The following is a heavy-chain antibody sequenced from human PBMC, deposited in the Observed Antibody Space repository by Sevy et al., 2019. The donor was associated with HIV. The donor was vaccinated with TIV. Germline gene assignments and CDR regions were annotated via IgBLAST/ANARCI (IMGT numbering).Heavy chain of an antibody. CDR3: ARVRGFSDMTTVTTKGPAFDY. CDR1: GYTFTGYY. J-gene: IGHJ4*02. D-gene: IGHD4-4*01. Sequence: GASVKVSCKASGYTFTGYYMHWVRQAPGQGLEWMGRINPNSGGTNYAQKFQGRVTMTRDTSISTAYMELSRLRSDDTAVYYCARVRGFSDMTTVTTKGPAFDYWGQGTLVTVSS. CDR2: INPNSGGT. V-gene: IGHV1-2*06.